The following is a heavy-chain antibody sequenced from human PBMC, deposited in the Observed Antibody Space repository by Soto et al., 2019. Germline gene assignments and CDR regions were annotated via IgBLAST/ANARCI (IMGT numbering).Heavy chain of an antibody. J-gene: IGHJ4*02. V-gene: IGHV3-7*05. CDR1: GFTFSSYW. Sequence: EVQLVESGGGLVQPGGSLRLSCAASGFTFSSYWMSWVRQAPGKGLEWVANIEDDGSEKYYEDFVKGRFTISRDNAKNSLYLQMNSLRAEDTAVYYCARDHPRNWFLDYWGQGTLVTVSS. D-gene: IGHD1-1*01. CDR3: ARDHPRNWFLDY. CDR2: IEDDGSEK.